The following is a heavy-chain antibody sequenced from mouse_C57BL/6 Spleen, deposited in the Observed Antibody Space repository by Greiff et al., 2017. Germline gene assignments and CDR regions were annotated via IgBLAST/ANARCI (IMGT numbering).Heavy chain of an antibody. CDR1: GYTFTSYG. Sequence: VKLQQSGAELARPGASVKLSCKASGYTFTSYGISWVKQRTGQGLEWIGEIYPRSGNTYYNEKFKGKATLTADKSSSTAYMELRSLTSEDSAVYLCARHKVASGYFDYWGQGTTLTVSS. D-gene: IGHD6-1*01. J-gene: IGHJ2*01. V-gene: IGHV1-81*01. CDR2: IYPRSGNT. CDR3: ARHKVASGYFDY.